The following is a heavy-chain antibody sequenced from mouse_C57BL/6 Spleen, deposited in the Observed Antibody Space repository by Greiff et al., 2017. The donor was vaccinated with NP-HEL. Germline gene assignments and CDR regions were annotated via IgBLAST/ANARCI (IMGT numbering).Heavy chain of an antibody. V-gene: IGHV1-26*01. D-gene: IGHD2-5*01. CDR3: AILDYYSNWDAMDY. CDR1: GYTFTDYY. Sequence: VQLKQSGPELVKPGASVKISCKASGYTFTDYYMNWVKQSHGQSLEWIGDLNPNNGGTSYNQKFKGKATLTVDKSSSTAYMELRSLTSEDSAVYYWAILDYYSNWDAMDYWGQGTSVTVSS. J-gene: IGHJ4*01. CDR2: LNPNNGGT.